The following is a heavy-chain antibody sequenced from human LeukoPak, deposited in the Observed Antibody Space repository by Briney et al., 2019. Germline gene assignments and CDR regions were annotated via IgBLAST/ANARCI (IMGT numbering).Heavy chain of an antibody. J-gene: IGHJ6*02. D-gene: IGHD6-19*01. CDR2: IYYSGNT. Sequence: PSETLSLTCTFSGGSISSYYWIWIRQPPGKGLEWIGFIYYSGNTNYNPSLKSRVTISVDTSKNRFSLKLSSVTAADTAVYYCARGRWLVPNYYYGMDVWGQGTTVTVSS. V-gene: IGHV4-59*01. CDR1: GGSISSYY. CDR3: ARGRWLVPNYYYGMDV.